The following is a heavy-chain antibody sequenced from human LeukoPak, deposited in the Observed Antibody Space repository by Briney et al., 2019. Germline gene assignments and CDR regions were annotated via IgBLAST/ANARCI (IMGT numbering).Heavy chain of an antibody. D-gene: IGHD2-8*01. Sequence: GGSLRLSCAASGFTFSSYWMSWVRQAPGKGLEWVANKKQDGSEKYYVDSVKGRFTISRDNAKNSLYLQMNSLRAEDTAVYYCAREYCTNGVCYTRRHYYYYGMDVWGQGTTVTVSS. CDR3: AREYCTNGVCYTRRHYYYYGMDV. CDR1: GFTFSSYW. V-gene: IGHV3-7*01. J-gene: IGHJ6*02. CDR2: KKQDGSEK.